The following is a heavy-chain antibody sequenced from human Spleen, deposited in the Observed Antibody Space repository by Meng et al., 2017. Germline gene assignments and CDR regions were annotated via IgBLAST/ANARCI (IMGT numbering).Heavy chain of an antibody. CDR2: INPNSGGT. CDR3: ARLGSGWYYFDY. CDR1: DYTFTGYG. V-gene: IGHV1-2*06. J-gene: IGHJ4*02. D-gene: IGHD6-19*01. Sequence: QVQPVQSGPEVKKPGASVKVSCKASDYTFTGYGVSWVRQAPGQGLEWMGRINPNSGGTNYAQKFQGRVTMTRDTSISTAYMELSRLRSDDTAVYYCARLGSGWYYFDYWGQGTLVTVSS.